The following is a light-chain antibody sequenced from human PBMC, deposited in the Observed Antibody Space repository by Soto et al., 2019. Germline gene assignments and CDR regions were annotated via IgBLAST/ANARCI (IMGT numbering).Light chain of an antibody. V-gene: IGLV3-21*04. CDR1: NIGRKS. Sequence: SYELTQPPSVSVAPGKTARITCGGNNIGRKSVHWYQQKPGQAPVLVIYYDSDRPSGIPERFSGSNSGNTATLTISRVEAGDEADYYCQVWDSSSDHVVFGGGTNLTVL. CDR3: QVWDSSSDHVV. CDR2: YDS. J-gene: IGLJ2*01.